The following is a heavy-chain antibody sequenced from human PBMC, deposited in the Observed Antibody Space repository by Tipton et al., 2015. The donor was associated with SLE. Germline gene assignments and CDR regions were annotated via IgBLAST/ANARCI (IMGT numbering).Heavy chain of an antibody. Sequence: GSLRLSCAASGFTFSSYAMSWVRQAPGKGLEWVSAISGSGGSTYYADSAKGRFTISRDNSKNTLYLQMNSLRAEDTAVYYCAKAPFGIAAAGSYWYFDLWGRGTLVTVSS. J-gene: IGHJ2*01. D-gene: IGHD6-13*01. CDR2: ISGSGGST. CDR3: AKAPFGIAAAGSYWYFDL. CDR1: GFTFSSYA. V-gene: IGHV3-23*01.